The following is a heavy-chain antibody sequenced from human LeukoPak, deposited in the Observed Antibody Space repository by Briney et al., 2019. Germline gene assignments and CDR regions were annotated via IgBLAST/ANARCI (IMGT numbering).Heavy chain of an antibody. Sequence: GESLKISCKGSGYSFTIYWIGWVRQMPGKGLEWMGIIYPGDSDTRYSPSFEGQVTISADKSISTAYLQWSSLKASDTAMYYCARQVTMVRGVIVFDYWGQGTLVTVSS. J-gene: IGHJ4*02. CDR2: IYPGDSDT. CDR1: GYSFTIYW. D-gene: IGHD3-10*01. CDR3: ARQVTMVRGVIVFDY. V-gene: IGHV5-51*01.